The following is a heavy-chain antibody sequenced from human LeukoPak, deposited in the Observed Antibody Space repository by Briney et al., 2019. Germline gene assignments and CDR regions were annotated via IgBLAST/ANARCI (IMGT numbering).Heavy chain of an antibody. J-gene: IGHJ4*02. Sequence: SETLSLTCAVYGGSFSGYYWSWIRQPPGKGLEWIGGINHSGSTNYNPSLKSRVTISVDTSKNQFSLKLSSVTAADTAVYYCARGSGAAAGPNDYWGQGTLVTVSS. CDR1: GGSFSGYY. CDR3: ARGSGAAAGPNDY. V-gene: IGHV4-34*01. D-gene: IGHD6-13*01. CDR2: INHSGST.